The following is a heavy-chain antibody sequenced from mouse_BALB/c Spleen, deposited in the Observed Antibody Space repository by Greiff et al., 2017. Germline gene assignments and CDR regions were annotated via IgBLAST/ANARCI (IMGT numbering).Heavy chain of an antibody. CDR1: GFSLTSYG. D-gene: IGHD2-1*01. J-gene: IGHJ3*01. V-gene: IGHV2-9*02. Sequence: QVQLKESGPGLVAPSQSLSITCTVSGFSLTSYGVHWVRQPPGKGLEWLGVIWAGGSTNYNSALMSRLSISKDNTKSQVFLKMNSLQTDDTAMYYCARRGNGNYGFAYWGQGTLVTVSA. CDR3: ARRGNGNYGFAY. CDR2: IWAGGST.